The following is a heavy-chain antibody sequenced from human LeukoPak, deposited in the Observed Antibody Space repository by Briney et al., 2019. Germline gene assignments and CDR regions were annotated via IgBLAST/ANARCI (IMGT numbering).Heavy chain of an antibody. J-gene: IGHJ4*02. D-gene: IGHD3-3*01. V-gene: IGHV1-18*04. CDR1: GYTFTGYY. CDR2: ISAYNGNT. CDR3: AFGKYDFWSGYYEPNFDY. Sequence: ASVKVSCKASGYTFTGYYMHWVRQAPGQGLEWMGWISAYNGNTNYAQKLQGRVTMTTDTSTSTAYMELRSLRSDDTAVYYCAFGKYDFWSGYYEPNFDYWGQGTLVTVSS.